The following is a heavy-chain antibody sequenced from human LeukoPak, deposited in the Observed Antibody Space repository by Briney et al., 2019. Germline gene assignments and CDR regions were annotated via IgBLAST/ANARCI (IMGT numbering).Heavy chain of an antibody. J-gene: IGHJ4*02. CDR3: ARGRTIAAVGTFYEY. D-gene: IGHD6-13*01. V-gene: IGHV1-2*02. CDR2: IKPNSGGT. CDR1: GYTFIDYY. Sequence: ASVKVSCKASGYTFIDYYMHWVRQAPGQGLEWMGWIKPNSGGTNYVQKFQDRVTMTRDTSISTVYMELSSLGSDDTAVYYCARGRTIAAVGTFYEYWGQGTLVTVSS.